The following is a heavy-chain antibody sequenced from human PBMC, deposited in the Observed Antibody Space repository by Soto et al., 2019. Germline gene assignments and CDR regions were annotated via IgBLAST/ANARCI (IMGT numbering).Heavy chain of an antibody. J-gene: IGHJ4*02. CDR2: IYYSGST. D-gene: IGHD5-18*01. Sequence: QVQLQESGPGLVKPSQTLSLTCTVSGGSISSGGYYWSWIRQHPGKGLEWIGYIYYSGSTYYNPSLKSRVTISVDTSKNQFSLKLSSVTAADTAVYYCARADVDTAMVTSYYFDYWGQGTLVTVSS. CDR1: GGSISSGGYY. CDR3: ARADVDTAMVTSYYFDY. V-gene: IGHV4-31*03.